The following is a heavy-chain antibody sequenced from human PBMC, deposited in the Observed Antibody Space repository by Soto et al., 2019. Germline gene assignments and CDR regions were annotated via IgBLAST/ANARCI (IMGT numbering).Heavy chain of an antibody. CDR3: GSPRSGPSPDVGH. V-gene: IGHV1-2*02. D-gene: IGHD2-15*01. CDR2: INPNSGDT. CDR1: VFSVNTTYC. J-gene: IGHJ4*01. Sequence: GASVKVSCKASVFSVNTTYCIHWVRRAPGQGLEWMGTINPNSGDTNYAQNFQGRVTMTSDTTTSTAYMEVSNLTSDDTAVYYCGSPRSGPSPDVGHWGHGTVVTVSS.